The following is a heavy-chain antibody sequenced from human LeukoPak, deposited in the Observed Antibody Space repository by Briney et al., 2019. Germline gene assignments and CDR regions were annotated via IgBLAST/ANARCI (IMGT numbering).Heavy chain of an antibody. V-gene: IGHV3-33*05. CDR2: ISYDGSKK. Sequence: GGSLRLSCAASGFTFSSYGMHWVRQAPGKGLEWVAIISYDGSKKYYGDSVKGRFTISRDNSKNTLYLQMNSLRAEDTAVYYCAKTSQAYYYDSSGYYWGQGTLVTVSS. D-gene: IGHD3-22*01. CDR3: AKTSQAYYYDSSGYY. J-gene: IGHJ4*02. CDR1: GFTFSSYG.